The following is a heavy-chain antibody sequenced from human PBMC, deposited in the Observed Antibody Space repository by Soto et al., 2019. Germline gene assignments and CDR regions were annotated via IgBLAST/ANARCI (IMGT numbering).Heavy chain of an antibody. CDR2: IYYSGST. Sequence: SETLSLSCTVSAGSISSSSYYWGWIRQPPGKGLEWIGSIYYSGSTYYNPSLKSRVTISVDTSKNQFSLKLSSVTAADTAVYYCARPSGYSGYAFHYYYGMDVWGQATTVTVSS. CDR3: ARPSGYSGYAFHYYYGMDV. D-gene: IGHD5-12*01. CDR1: AGSISSSSYY. J-gene: IGHJ6*02. V-gene: IGHV4-39*01.